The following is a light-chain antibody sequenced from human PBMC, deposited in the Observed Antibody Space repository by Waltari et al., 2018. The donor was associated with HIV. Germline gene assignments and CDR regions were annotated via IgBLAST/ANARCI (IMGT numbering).Light chain of an antibody. CDR1: SSNIGSNT. CDR2: SNN. CDR3: AAWDDSLNGWV. Sequence: QSVLTQPPSASGTPGQRVTISCSGSSSNIGSNTVSCFQQLPGTAPKLLIYSNNQRRSGVPDRFSGSKSGTSASLAITGLKSEDEADYYCAAWDDSLNGWVFGGGTKLTVL. J-gene: IGLJ3*02. V-gene: IGLV1-44*01.